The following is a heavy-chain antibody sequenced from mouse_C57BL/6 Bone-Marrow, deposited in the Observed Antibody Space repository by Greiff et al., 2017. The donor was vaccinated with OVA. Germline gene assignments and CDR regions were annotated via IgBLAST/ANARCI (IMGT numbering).Heavy chain of an antibody. CDR1: GYTFTSYW. Sequence: QVQLQQPGAELVKPGASVELSCKASGYTFTSYWMQWVKQRPGQGLEWIGEIDPSDSYTNYNQKFKGKATLTVDTSSSTAYMQLSSLTSEDSAVYYCARDTVVAPYFDVWGTGTTVTVSS. V-gene: IGHV1-50*01. J-gene: IGHJ1*03. CDR3: ARDTVVAPYFDV. CDR2: IDPSDSYT. D-gene: IGHD1-1*01.